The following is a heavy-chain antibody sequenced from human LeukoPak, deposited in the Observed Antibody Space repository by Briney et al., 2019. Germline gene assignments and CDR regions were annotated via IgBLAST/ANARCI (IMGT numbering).Heavy chain of an antibody. CDR3: AREPADLVTASGFDP. V-gene: IGHV1-2*02. CDR2: INPNSGGT. J-gene: IGHJ5*02. Sequence: ASVKVSCKASGYTFTGYYMHWVRQAPGQGLEWMGWINPNSGGTNYAQKFQGRVTMTRDTSISTAYMELSRLRSDDTAVYYCAREPADLVTASGFDPWGQGTLVTVSS. D-gene: IGHD2-21*02. CDR1: GYTFTGYY.